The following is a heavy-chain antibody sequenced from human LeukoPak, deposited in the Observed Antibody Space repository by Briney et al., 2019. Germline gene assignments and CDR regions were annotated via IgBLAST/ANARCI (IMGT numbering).Heavy chain of an antibody. Sequence: GGSLRLSCAASGFTFSNYDMHWVRQTTGKGLEWVSGIGKRGDTYYVGSVKGRFTISRDNSKNTLYLQMNSLRAEDTAIYYCAKDNGYHYLHYWGQGTLVTVSS. CDR3: AKDNGYHYLHY. CDR1: GFTFSNYD. D-gene: IGHD5-18*01. CDR2: IGKRGDT. J-gene: IGHJ4*02. V-gene: IGHV3-13*01.